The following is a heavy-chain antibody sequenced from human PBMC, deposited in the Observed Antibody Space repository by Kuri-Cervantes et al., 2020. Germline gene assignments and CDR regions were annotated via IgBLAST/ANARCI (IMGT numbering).Heavy chain of an antibody. Sequence: ASVKVSCKTSGYTFTDYYIHWVRQAPGQGLEWMGWINPNSGGTDYAQKLQGRVTMTTDTSTSTAYMELRSLRSDDTAVYYCARGENYYGSGDWGQGTLVTVSS. J-gene: IGHJ4*02. CDR2: INPNSGGT. D-gene: IGHD3-10*01. CDR3: ARGENYYGSGD. V-gene: IGHV1-2*02. CDR1: GYTFTDYY.